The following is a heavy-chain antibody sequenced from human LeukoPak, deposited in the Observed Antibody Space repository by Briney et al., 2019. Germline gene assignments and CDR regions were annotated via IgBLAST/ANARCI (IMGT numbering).Heavy chain of an antibody. CDR3: ARVRDDFWTLEYYFDY. V-gene: IGHV3-53*01. CDR1: GFTFSSYA. Sequence: GGSLRLSCAASGFTFSSYAMHWVRQAPGNGLEWVSVIYSGGSTYYADSVKGRFTISRDNSKNTLYLQMNSLRAEDTAVYYCARVRDDFWTLEYYFDYWGQRTLVTVSS. D-gene: IGHD3-3*01. J-gene: IGHJ4*02. CDR2: IYSGGST.